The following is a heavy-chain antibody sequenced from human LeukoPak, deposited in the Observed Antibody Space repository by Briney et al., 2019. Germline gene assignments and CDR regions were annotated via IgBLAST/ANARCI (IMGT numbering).Heavy chain of an antibody. J-gene: IGHJ6*03. CDR2: ISAYNGNT. D-gene: IGHD3-3*02. CDR3: ARQHHFWSGQDYDYYIDL. V-gene: IGHV1-18*01. Sequence: ASVKVSCKASGYTFTSYGISWVRQAPGQGLGWMGWISAYNGNTNYAQKLQGRVTMTTDTSTSTDYMELRSLRSDDTATFYCARQHHFWSGQDYDYYIDLWGKGTTVTVSS. CDR1: GYTFTSYG.